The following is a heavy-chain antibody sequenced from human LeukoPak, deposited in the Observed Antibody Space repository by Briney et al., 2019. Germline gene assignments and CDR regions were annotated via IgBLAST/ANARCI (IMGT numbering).Heavy chain of an antibody. CDR1: GGVFTTYT. CDR3: AREVRGYYDSSGYYYGMDV. V-gene: IGHV1-69*08. D-gene: IGHD3-22*01. Sequence: ASVKVSCKASGGVFTTYTMSWVRQAPGQGLEWMGSIIPFLGTTNYAQKFQGRVTMTRDTSTSTVYMELSSLRSGDTAVYYCAREVRGYYDSSGYYYGMDVWGQGTTVTVSS. J-gene: IGHJ6*02. CDR2: IIPFLGTT.